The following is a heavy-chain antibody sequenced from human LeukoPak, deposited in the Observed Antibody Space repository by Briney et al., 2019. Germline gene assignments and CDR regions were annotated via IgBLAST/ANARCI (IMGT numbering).Heavy chain of an antibody. D-gene: IGHD3-10*01. CDR1: GFTFHNYA. Sequence: GGSLRLSCEASGFTFHNYAMAWVRQAPGKGLEYVSSIGASGDNIYYGGSVKGRFTISRDNSKNTLFLQMNSLRAEDTALYYCATQSPDYSIGPSYGSFNIWGQGTKITVSS. CDR2: IGASGDNI. J-gene: IGHJ3*02. V-gene: IGHV3-23*01. CDR3: ATQSPDYSIGPSYGSFNI.